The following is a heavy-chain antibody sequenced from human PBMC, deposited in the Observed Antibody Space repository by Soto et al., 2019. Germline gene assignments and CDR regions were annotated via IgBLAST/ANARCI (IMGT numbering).Heavy chain of an antibody. D-gene: IGHD6-25*01. J-gene: IGHJ4*02. Sequence: QVQLQESGPGLVKPSQTLSLTCTVSGDSINNGNYYWTWIRQHPGKGLEWIGHVHYSGRIYYNPSLTSRVTMSVDTSKNQVXLEXXXVTXXXTXXXXXXXXXXXYKCGFWGQGTLVTVSS. CDR2: VHYSGRI. CDR1: GDSINNGNYY. V-gene: IGHV4-31*06. CDR3: XXXXXXYKCGF.